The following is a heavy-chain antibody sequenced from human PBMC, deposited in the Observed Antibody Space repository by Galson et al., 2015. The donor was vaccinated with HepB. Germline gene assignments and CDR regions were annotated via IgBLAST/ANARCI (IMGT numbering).Heavy chain of an antibody. D-gene: IGHD2-8*01. V-gene: IGHV6-1*01. CDR1: GDSVSSDTAA. Sequence: CAISGDSVSSDTAAWNWIRQSPSRGLEWLGRTFYRSEWYNEYAVSVKSRITISPDTPKNQLSLQLNSVTPEDTAVYYCARVSKGFGYCTTTTCNAFNSWGQGTLVTVSS. J-gene: IGHJ4*02. CDR3: ARVSKGFGYCTTTTCNAFNS. CDR2: TFYRSEWYN.